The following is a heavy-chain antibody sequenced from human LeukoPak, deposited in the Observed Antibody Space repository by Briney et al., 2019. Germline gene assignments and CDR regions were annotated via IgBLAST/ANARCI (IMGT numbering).Heavy chain of an antibody. V-gene: IGHV3-23*01. CDR1: GFTFRSYA. D-gene: IGHD6-19*01. CDR2: ISGSGGST. Sequence: GGSLRLSCAASGFTFRSYAMSWVRQAPGKGLEWVSAISGSGGSTYYADSVKGRFTISRDNSKNTLYLQMNSLRAEDTAVYYCAKDSHSSGWAKFDYWGQGTLVTVSS. CDR3: AKDSHSSGWAKFDY. J-gene: IGHJ4*02.